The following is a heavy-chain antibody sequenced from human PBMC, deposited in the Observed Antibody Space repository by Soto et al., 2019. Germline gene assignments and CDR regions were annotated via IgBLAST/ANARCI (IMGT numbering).Heavy chain of an antibody. CDR2: IYHSGST. CDR1: GGSISSSNW. V-gene: IGHV4-4*02. J-gene: IGHJ4*02. CDR3: ARLTGYSSSWFDY. Sequence: TLSLTCAVSGGSISSSNWWSWVRQPPGKGLEWIGEIYHSGSTNYNPSLKSRVTISVDKSKNQFSLKLSSVTAADTAVYYCARLTGYSSSWFDYWGQGTLVTVSS. D-gene: IGHD6-13*01.